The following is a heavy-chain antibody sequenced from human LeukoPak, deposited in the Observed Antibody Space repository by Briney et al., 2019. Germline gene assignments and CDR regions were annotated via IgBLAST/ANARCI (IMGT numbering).Heavy chain of an antibody. V-gene: IGHV4-59*08. Sequence: SETLSLTCTVSGVSISNYFWNWIRQPPGKGLEWIGFIFDSGSTNYNPSLKSRVTISVDTSKNHFSLRLSSVTPADTAVYYCARAGALYSLESWGQGTLVTVSS. J-gene: IGHJ4*02. CDR2: IFDSGST. D-gene: IGHD2-21*01. CDR3: ARAGALYSLES. CDR1: GVSISNYF.